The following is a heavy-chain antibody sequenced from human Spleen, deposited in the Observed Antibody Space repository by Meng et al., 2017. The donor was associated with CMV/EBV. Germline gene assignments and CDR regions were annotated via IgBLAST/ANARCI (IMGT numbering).Heavy chain of an antibody. Sequence: GSLRLSCAVYGGTFTDYYWSWIRQPPERGLEWLGEINHRGSTYYNLSLKSRVTLSVDRSKNQITLRLRSVTAADTAVYYCVRVSGESSGSRFPHYYYGMDVWGQGTTVTVSS. D-gene: IGHD3-22*01. CDR2: INHRGST. CDR1: GGTFTDYY. J-gene: IGHJ6*02. CDR3: VRVSGESSGSRFPHYYYGMDV. V-gene: IGHV4-34*01.